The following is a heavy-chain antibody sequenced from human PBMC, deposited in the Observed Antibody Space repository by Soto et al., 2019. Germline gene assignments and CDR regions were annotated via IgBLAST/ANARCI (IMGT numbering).Heavy chain of an antibody. CDR1: GGSISSYY. Sequence: LSLTCTVSGGSISSYYWSWIRQPAGKGLEWIGRIYTSGSTNYNPSLKSRVTMSVDTSKNQFSLKLSSVTAADTAVYYCARVLVPRGVYGDLTSDWFDPWGQGTLVTVSS. J-gene: IGHJ5*02. CDR3: ARVLVPRGVYGDLTSDWFDP. CDR2: IYTSGST. D-gene: IGHD4-17*01. V-gene: IGHV4-4*07.